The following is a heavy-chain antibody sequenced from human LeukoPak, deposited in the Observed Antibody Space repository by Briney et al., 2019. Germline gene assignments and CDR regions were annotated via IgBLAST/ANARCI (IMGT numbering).Heavy chain of an antibody. V-gene: IGHV3-53*01. Sequence: GGSLRLSCAASGFTFSSYAMSWVRQAPGKGLEWVSVIYSGGSTYYADSVKGRFTISRDNSKNTLYLQMNSLRAEDTAVYYCARASSSKDAFDIWGRGTMATVSS. J-gene: IGHJ3*02. CDR1: GFTFSSYA. D-gene: IGHD6-6*01. CDR3: ARASSSKDAFDI. CDR2: IYSGGST.